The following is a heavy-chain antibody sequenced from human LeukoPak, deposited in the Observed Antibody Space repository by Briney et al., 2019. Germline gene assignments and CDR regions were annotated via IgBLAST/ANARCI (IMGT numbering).Heavy chain of an antibody. Sequence: GGSLRLSCAASGFIFSNYCMNWVRQAPGKGPEWISYISISSSSIYYADSVKGRFAISRDNAKHSLYLQMTSLRDEDTAVYYCARGETAVTSYLHFWGQGTLVTVSS. CDR1: GFIFSNYC. J-gene: IGHJ4*02. CDR2: ISISSSSI. V-gene: IGHV3-48*02. D-gene: IGHD4-17*01. CDR3: ARGETAVTSYLHF.